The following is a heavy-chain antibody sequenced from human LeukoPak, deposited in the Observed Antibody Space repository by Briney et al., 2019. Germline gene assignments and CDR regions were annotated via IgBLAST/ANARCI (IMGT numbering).Heavy chain of an antibody. CDR3: VRVRRNSGSSGYYYYYDS. J-gene: IGHJ4*02. CDR1: EFSFKSYS. V-gene: IGHV3-21*01. Sequence: GWSLRLSCAASEFSFKSYSFNWVRQDRGKGLEWVSPINKGSTHMYYADSVKGRFTVPRDDAQNPLYLQMNSLRAEDTALYYCVRVRRNSGSSGYYYYYDSWGRGTQVTVSS. CDR2: INKGSTHM. D-gene: IGHD3-22*01.